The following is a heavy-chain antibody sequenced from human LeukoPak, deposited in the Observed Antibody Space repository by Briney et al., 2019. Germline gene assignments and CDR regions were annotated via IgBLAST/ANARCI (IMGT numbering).Heavy chain of an antibody. J-gene: IGHJ4*02. V-gene: IGHV3-74*01. CDR2: INSDGYSI. D-gene: IGHD6-19*01. Sequence: GGSLRHSCAASGFTFSSYWMHWVRQAPGKGLVWVARINSDGYSISYADSVKGRFTISRDNTKNTLYLHVNSLRVEDTAIYYCARATAVAGTDQWGQGTLVTVSS. CDR1: GFTFSSYW. CDR3: ARATAVAGTDQ.